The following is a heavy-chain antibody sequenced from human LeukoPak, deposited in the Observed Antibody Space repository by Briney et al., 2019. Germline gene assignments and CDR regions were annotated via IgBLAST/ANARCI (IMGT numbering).Heavy chain of an antibody. CDR3: AKNGDRGAYCSGGSCYPYYYYYMNV. Sequence: GGSLRLSCAASGFTFSSYGMSWVRQAPGKGLEWVSAISGSGGTTYYADSVKGRFTISRDNSKNTLYLQMNSLRAEDTAIYYCAKNGDRGAYCSGGSCYPYYYYYMNVWGKGTTVTISS. CDR2: ISGSGGTT. V-gene: IGHV3-23*01. D-gene: IGHD2-15*01. CDR1: GFTFSSYG. J-gene: IGHJ6*03.